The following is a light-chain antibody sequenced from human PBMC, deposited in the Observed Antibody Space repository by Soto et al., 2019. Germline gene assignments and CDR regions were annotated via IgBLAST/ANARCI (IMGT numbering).Light chain of an antibody. J-gene: IGKJ2*01. CDR2: DVS. Sequence: DVQMTQSPSTLSAFVGDRVTITCRATQDINNWLAWYQQKPGKAPRLLIYDVSTLQTGVPPRFTGRGSGTDATPIISSRQPGDVATYNSQQYFLYPVSFGRGTKVDIK. CDR1: QDINNW. V-gene: IGKV1-5*01. CDR3: QQYFLYPVS.